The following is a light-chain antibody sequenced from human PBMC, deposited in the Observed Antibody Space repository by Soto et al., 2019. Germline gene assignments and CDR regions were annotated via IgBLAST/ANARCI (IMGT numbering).Light chain of an antibody. CDR3: QAYDYSLTASV. J-gene: IGLJ3*02. V-gene: IGLV1-40*01. CDR1: SSNLGAGYD. Sequence: QLVLTQPPSVSGAPGQRVTISCTGNSSNLGAGYDVHWYQQLPGPAPKLVIFGTRNRPSGVPERFSGSKSGTSASLAITGLQAEDEDDYYCQAYDYSLTASVFGGGTKLTVL. CDR2: GTR.